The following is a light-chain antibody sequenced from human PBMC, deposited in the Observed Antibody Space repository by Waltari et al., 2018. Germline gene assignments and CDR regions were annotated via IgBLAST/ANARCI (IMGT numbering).Light chain of an antibody. J-gene: IGLJ1*01. CDR1: SSAVGSYNL. CDR2: EVS. Sequence: QSALTPPASVSGSPGQSITISCTGTSSAVGSYNLVSWYQQHPGKAPKLIIYEVSKRPSGVSNRFSGSKSGNTASLTISGLQAEDEADYYCCSYAGSSTYVFGTGTKVTVL. V-gene: IGLV2-23*02. CDR3: CSYAGSSTYV.